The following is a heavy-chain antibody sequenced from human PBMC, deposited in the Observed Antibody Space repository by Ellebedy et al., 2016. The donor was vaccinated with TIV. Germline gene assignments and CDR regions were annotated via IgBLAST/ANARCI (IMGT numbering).Heavy chain of an antibody. CDR3: ARDQSLEGSIPPFDH. CDR1: GYTFTNYG. CDR2: ISVYNGKT. V-gene: IGHV1-18*01. D-gene: IGHD2/OR15-2a*01. J-gene: IGHJ4*02. Sequence: AASAKVSCKASGYTFTNYGVSWVRQAPGQGLEWMGWISVYNGKTNYAQKLQGRVTMTTDPSTRTAYMELRSLRSDDTAIYYCARDQSLEGSIPPFDHWGQGTLVTVSS.